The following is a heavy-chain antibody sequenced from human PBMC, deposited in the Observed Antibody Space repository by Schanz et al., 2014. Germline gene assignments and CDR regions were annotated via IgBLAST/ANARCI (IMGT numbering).Heavy chain of an antibody. J-gene: IGHJ4*02. V-gene: IGHV3-7*03. CDR3: AKVRGDQRGAFDS. D-gene: IGHD4-17*01. Sequence: EVQLVESGGGLVQPGGSLRLSCVASGFTFSRYWMSWVRQAPGKGLEWVANIKQDGSEKYYADSVKGRFTISRDNAKNSLYLQMNSLRVDDTAFYFCAKVRGDQRGAFDSWGQGTLVTVSS. CDR2: IKQDGSEK. CDR1: GFTFSRYW.